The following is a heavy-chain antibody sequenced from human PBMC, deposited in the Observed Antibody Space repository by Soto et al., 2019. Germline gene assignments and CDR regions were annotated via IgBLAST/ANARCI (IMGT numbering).Heavy chain of an antibody. Sequence: ASVKVSCKASGYTFTSYYMHWVRQAPGQGLEWMGIINPSGGSTSYAQKFQGRVTMTRDTSTSTVYMELSSLRSEDTAVYYCARAGAGDIVVVPAATYYYYYGMDVWGQGTTVTVSS. CDR3: ARAGAGDIVVVPAATYYYYYGMDV. D-gene: IGHD2-2*01. CDR2: INPSGGST. J-gene: IGHJ6*02. CDR1: GYTFTSYY. V-gene: IGHV1-46*01.